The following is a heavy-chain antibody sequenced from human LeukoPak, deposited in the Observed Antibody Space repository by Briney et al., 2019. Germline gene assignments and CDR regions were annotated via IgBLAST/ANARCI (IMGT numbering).Heavy chain of an antibody. Sequence: GGSLRLSXAASGFTFSSYSMNWVRQAPGKGLEWDSYISSSSTIYYADSVKGRFTISRDNAKNSLYLQMNSLRAEDTAVYYCARVVVPAAKFDPWGQGTLVTVSS. CDR3: ARVVVPAAKFDP. V-gene: IGHV3-48*01. CDR2: ISSSSTI. D-gene: IGHD2-2*01. CDR1: GFTFSSYS. J-gene: IGHJ5*02.